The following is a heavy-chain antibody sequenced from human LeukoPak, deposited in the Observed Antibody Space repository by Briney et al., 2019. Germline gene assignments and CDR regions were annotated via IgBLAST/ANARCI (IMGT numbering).Heavy chain of an antibody. CDR3: ARDRYYYDSSGRARLDY. CDR1: GYIFTGYY. J-gene: IGHJ4*02. D-gene: IGHD3-22*01. CDR2: INPNSGDT. Sequence: ASVKVSCKASGYIFTGYYMHWVRQAPGQGLEWMGWINPNSGDTNYAQKFQGRVTMTRDTSISTAYMELSRLRSDDTAVYYCARDRYYYDSSGRARLDYWGQGTLVTVSS. V-gene: IGHV1-2*02.